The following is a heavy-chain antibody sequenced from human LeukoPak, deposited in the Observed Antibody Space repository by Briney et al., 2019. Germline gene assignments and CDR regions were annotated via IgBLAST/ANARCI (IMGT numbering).Heavy chain of an antibody. CDR1: GYTFTSYG. Sequence: ASVKVSCKASGYTFTSYGISWVRQAPGQGLEWIGWISAYNGNTNYAQKLQGRVTMTTDTSTSTAYMELRSLRSDDMAVYYCARVGVDYYYYYYGMDVWGQGTTVTVSS. D-gene: IGHD3-16*01. V-gene: IGHV1-18*03. CDR3: ARVGVDYYYYYYGMDV. J-gene: IGHJ6*02. CDR2: ISAYNGNT.